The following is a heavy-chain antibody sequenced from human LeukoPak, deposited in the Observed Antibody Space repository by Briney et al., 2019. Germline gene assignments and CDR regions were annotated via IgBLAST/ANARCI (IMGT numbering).Heavy chain of an antibody. CDR3: ARAGTYLDYYYMDV. CDR2: IRYDGSNK. Sequence: GGSLRLSCAASGFTFSSYGMHWVRQAPGKGLECVAFIRYDGSNKYYADSVKGRFTISRDNSKNTLYLQMNSLRAEDTAVYYCARAGTYLDYYYMDVWGKGTTVTVSS. CDR1: GFTFSSYG. J-gene: IGHJ6*03. D-gene: IGHD3-10*01. V-gene: IGHV3-30*02.